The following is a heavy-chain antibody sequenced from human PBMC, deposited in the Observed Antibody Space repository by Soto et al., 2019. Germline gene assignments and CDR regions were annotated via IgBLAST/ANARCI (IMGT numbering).Heavy chain of an antibody. CDR1: GDSVSSNGVA. Sequence: QVQLQVSGPGLVEPSQTLSLTCAISGDSVSSNGVAWNWLRQSPSRGLEWLGRTYYRSRWYSEYAASVKXXLXIXXDTSKSQFSLHLTSVTPEDTAVYSCARGSGRTYDYWAQGTLVTVSS. V-gene: IGHV6-1*01. CDR2: TYYRSRWYS. CDR3: ARGSGRTYDY. D-gene: IGHD1-1*01. J-gene: IGHJ4*02.